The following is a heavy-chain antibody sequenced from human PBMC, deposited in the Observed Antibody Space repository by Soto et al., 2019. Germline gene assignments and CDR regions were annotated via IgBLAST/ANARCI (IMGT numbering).Heavy chain of an antibody. J-gene: IGHJ5*02. CDR3: AQGDWFDP. CDR1: GFTFSNYG. CDR2: ISYDGSNK. Sequence: QVQLVESGGGVVQPGRSLRLSCAASGFTFSNYGIHWVRQAPGKGLEWVAVISYDGSNKYYADSVKGRFTISRDNSKNTLYLQMNSLSAEDTAVYYCAQGDWFDPWGQGTLVTVSS. V-gene: IGHV3-30*18.